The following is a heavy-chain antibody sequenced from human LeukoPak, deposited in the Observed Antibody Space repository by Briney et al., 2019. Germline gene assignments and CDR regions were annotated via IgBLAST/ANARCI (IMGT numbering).Heavy chain of an antibody. D-gene: IGHD3-10*01. CDR3: AKDIGFGITMFRAMDV. V-gene: IGHV3-30*18. CDR2: ISYDGGKK. J-gene: IGHJ6*01. Sequence: GGSLRLSCAASGFTFSSHDMHWVRQAPGKGLEWVAIISYDGGKKDYADSVKGRFTISRDNSKNTLYLQMNSLRAEDTALYYCAKDIGFGITMFRAMDVWGKGPRSPSPQ. CDR1: GFTFSSHD.